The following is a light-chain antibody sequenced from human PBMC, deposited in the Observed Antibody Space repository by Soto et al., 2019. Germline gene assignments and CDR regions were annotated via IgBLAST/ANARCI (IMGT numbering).Light chain of an antibody. CDR1: QSVGSF. V-gene: IGKV3-11*01. Sequence: EVVLSKSPGTLYLSPGEIAPISFRASQSVGSFLAWYQQKPGQAPRLLIYDASSRATGIPDRFSGGGSGTDFTLTISDVEPEDFAVYYCHQRQSWPRTFGQGTKVDIK. CDR3: HQRQSWPRT. CDR2: DAS. J-gene: IGKJ1*01.